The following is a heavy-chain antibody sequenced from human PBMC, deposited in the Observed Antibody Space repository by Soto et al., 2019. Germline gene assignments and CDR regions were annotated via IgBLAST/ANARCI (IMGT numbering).Heavy chain of an antibody. CDR1: GFTFSLYS. J-gene: IGHJ2*01. D-gene: IGHD4-17*01. CDR2: INDISSHK. CDR3: ARHYGSRRYFDL. Sequence: VGSLRLSCAASGFTFSLYSMNWVRQAPGKGLEWVSSINDISSHKYFADSMRGRFTISRDNAKNSLFLEMNSLRAEDTAIYYCARHYGSRRYFDLWGRGTLVTVSS. V-gene: IGHV3-21*01.